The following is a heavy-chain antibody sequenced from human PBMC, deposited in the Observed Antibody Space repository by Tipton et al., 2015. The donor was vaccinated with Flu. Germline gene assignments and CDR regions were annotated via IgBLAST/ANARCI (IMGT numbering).Heavy chain of an antibody. J-gene: IGHJ4*02. D-gene: IGHD3-10*01. CDR3: ARHSGSRSYPIDY. V-gene: IGHV4-39*06. CDR1: GDSISTTIYY. CDR2: IYYSGTT. Sequence: TLSLTCTVSGDSISTTIYYWGWVRQPPGKGLEWIGSIYYSGTTYYNPSLNSRATISVDTSKIQYTLKLTSVTDADTAVYYCARHSGSRSYPIDYWGQGTLETDS.